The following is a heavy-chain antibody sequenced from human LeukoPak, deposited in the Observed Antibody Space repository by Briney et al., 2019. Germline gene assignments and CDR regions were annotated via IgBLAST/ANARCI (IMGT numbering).Heavy chain of an antibody. Sequence: GGSLRLSCVVSGFTSSNYWMTWVRQAPGKGLEWVANIRQDGSAKIYVDSVKGRFTISRDNAKNSLYLQMNSLRAEDTAVYYCARHYYDGSAYYFDCWGQGTLVTVSS. CDR3: ARHYYDGSAYYFDC. CDR2: IRQDGSAK. V-gene: IGHV3-7*01. D-gene: IGHD3-22*01. J-gene: IGHJ4*02. CDR1: GFTSSNYW.